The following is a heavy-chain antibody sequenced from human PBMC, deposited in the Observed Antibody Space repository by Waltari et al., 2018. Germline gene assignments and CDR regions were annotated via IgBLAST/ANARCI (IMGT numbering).Heavy chain of an antibody. J-gene: IGHJ3*01. D-gene: IGHD2-21*01. V-gene: IGHV3-30*02. Sequence: HLVESGGGLVQPGGSLRLPCLASGLPFRNYALHWVRQIPGKGVEWVAFILYDRNTIYDADSVKGRFTISRDNSNNILYLQMNSLRPEDTAVYFCAKDGDYSLPGYDAFDVWGQGTLVTVSS. CDR3: AKDGDYSLPGYDAFDV. CDR2: ILYDRNTI. CDR1: GLPFRNYA.